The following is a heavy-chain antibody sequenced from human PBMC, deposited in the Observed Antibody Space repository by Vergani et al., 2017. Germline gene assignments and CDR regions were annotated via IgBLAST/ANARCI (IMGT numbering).Heavy chain of an antibody. Sequence: EVQLLESGGGLVQPGGSLRLSCAASGFTFSSYAMSWVRQAPGKGLEWVSAISGSGGSTYYADSVKGRFTISRDNSKNTLYLQMNSLRAEDTAVYYCARHPMVRGATFDYWGQGTLVTVSS. CDR3: ARHPMVRGATFDY. J-gene: IGHJ4*02. CDR2: ISGSGGST. D-gene: IGHD3-10*01. V-gene: IGHV3-23*01. CDR1: GFTFSSYA.